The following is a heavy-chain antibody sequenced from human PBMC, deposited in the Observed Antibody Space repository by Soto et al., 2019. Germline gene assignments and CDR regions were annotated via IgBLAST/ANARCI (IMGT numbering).Heavy chain of an antibody. V-gene: IGHV3-30*04. CDR3: VRGEREGYNNVLY. CDR2: ISYDGSET. CDR1: GFTFSRYP. D-gene: IGHD1-1*01. J-gene: IGHJ4*02. Sequence: VQLVESGGGVVQPGRSLRLSCAASGFTFSRYPMHWARQAPGKGLEWVAVISYDGSETYYADSVKGLHTISRDDSNSALYLQMNGLTPADTAVYYCVRGEREGYNNVLYWGQGTLVIVSS.